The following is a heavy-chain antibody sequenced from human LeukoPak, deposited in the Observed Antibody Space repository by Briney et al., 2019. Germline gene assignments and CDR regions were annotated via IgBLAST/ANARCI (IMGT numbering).Heavy chain of an antibody. CDR3: ARSRSGYYEDY. CDR2: IKEDGSEK. J-gene: IGHJ4*02. Sequence: GESLKISCKGSGYSFTNYWIAWVRQAPGKGLEWVANIKEDGSEKYYVDSVKGRFTISRDNAKNSLSLQVNSLSAEDTAVYYCARSRSGYYEDYWGQGTLVTVSS. V-gene: IGHV3-7*01. CDR1: GYSFTNYW. D-gene: IGHD3-22*01.